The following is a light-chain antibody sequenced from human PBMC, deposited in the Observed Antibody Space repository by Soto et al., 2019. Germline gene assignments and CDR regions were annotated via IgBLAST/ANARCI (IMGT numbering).Light chain of an antibody. CDR3: QKYNKWPQT. Sequence: EIVMTQSPGTRTLSPGEVATLFCXASQSVGSNLAWYLQKTGQAPRIXIYGESTRATGIPATLSGSGSGTELNLTISRLQSEDFAVYYCQKYNKWPQTCGQGTKVDIK. CDR2: GES. V-gene: IGKV3-15*01. CDR1: QSVGSN. J-gene: IGKJ1*01.